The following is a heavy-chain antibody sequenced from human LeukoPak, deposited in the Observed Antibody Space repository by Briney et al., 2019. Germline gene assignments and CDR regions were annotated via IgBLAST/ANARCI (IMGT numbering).Heavy chain of an antibody. V-gene: IGHV3-30*18. CDR2: ISIDGSNQ. J-gene: IGHJ4*02. CDR1: GFTFSSFA. Sequence: GRSLRLSCAASGFTFSSFAMHWVRQAPGKGLEWVAVISIDGSNQHYEDSVEGRFTISRDSSKNTLHLQMNSLRAEDTAVYYCAKEGGGCDWSSFDSWGQGTLVTVSS. D-gene: IGHD2-15*01. CDR3: AKEGGGCDWSSFDS.